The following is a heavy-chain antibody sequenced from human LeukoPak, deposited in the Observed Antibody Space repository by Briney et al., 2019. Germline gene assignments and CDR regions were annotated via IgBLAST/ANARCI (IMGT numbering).Heavy chain of an antibody. Sequence: WETLSLTCTVSGGSISSYYWSWIRQPPGKGLEWIGYIYYSGSTNYNPSLKTRVTISVDTSKNQFSLKLSSVTAADTAVYYCARLMTGAYYYGMDVWGQGTTITVSS. CDR2: IYYSGST. V-gene: IGHV4-59*08. J-gene: IGHJ6*02. D-gene: IGHD3-9*01. CDR3: ARLMTGAYYYGMDV. CDR1: GGSISSYY.